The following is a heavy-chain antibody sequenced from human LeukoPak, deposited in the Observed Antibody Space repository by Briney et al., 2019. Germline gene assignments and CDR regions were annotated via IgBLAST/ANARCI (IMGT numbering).Heavy chain of an antibody. Sequence: PGGPLRLSCAASGFTFSSYAMSWVRQAPGKGLEWVSAISGSGGSTYYADSVKGRFTISRDNSKNTLYLQMNSLRTEDTAVYYCAKDSTWNDSWLYYYYYYGMDVWGQGTTVTVSS. CDR1: GFTFSSYA. CDR3: AKDSTWNDSWLYYYYYYGMDV. V-gene: IGHV3-23*01. CDR2: ISGSGGST. D-gene: IGHD1-1*01. J-gene: IGHJ6*02.